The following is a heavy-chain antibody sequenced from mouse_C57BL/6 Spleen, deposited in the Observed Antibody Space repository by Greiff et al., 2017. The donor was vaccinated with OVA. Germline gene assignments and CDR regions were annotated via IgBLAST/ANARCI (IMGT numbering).Heavy chain of an antibody. CDR3: ARFYYDYGDAMDY. V-gene: IGHV2-2*01. J-gene: IGHJ4*01. CDR1: GFSLTSYG. CDR2: IWSGGST. D-gene: IGHD2-4*01. Sequence: VQLQESGPGLVQPSQSLSITCTVSGFSLTSYGVHWVRQSPGKGLEWLGVIWSGGSTAYNAAFISRLSISKDNSKSQVFFKMNSLQADDTAIYYCARFYYDYGDAMDYWGQGTSVTVSS.